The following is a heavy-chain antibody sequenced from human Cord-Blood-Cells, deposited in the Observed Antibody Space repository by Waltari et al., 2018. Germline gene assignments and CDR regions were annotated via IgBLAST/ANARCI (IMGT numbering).Heavy chain of an antibody. Sequence: VQLQQWGAGLLKPSDTLSLTCAVYGGSCSGYYWSWIRQPPGKGLEWIGEINHSGSTNYNPSLKSRVTISVDTSKNQFSLKLSSVTAADTAVYYCARDQGIAVAGDYWGQGTLVTVSS. CDR2: INHSGST. V-gene: IGHV4-34*01. J-gene: IGHJ4*02. D-gene: IGHD6-19*01. CDR3: ARDQGIAVAGDY. CDR1: GGSCSGYY.